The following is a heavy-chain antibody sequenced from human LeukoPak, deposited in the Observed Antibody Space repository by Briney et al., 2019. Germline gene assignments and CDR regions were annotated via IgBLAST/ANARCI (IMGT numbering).Heavy chain of an antibody. D-gene: IGHD1-1*01. J-gene: IGHJ5*02. Sequence: PGRSLRLSCAASGFTFSSYGMHWVRQAPGKGLEWVAVISYDGSNKYYADSVKGRFTISRDNSKNTLYLQMNSLRAEDTAVYYCAKARRTTGFDPWGQGTLVTVSS. CDR1: GFTFSSYG. CDR2: ISYDGSNK. CDR3: AKARRTTGFDP. V-gene: IGHV3-30*18.